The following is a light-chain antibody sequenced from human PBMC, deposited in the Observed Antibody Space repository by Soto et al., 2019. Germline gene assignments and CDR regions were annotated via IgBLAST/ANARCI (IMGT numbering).Light chain of an antibody. V-gene: IGKV1-39*01. Sequence: DIQMTQSPSSLSASVGDRVSITCRASQSISTHLSWYQQKPGQATKLLIYAASSLQSWVPSRFTGSGSGTDFTLTISSRQPEDFATDYCQQSYTSWWTFGQGTKVEIK. CDR2: AAS. CDR1: QSISTH. J-gene: IGKJ1*01. CDR3: QQSYTSWWT.